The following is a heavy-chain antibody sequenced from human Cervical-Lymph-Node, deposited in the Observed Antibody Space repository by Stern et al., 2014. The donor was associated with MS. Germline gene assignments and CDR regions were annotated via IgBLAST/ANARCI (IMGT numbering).Heavy chain of an antibody. CDR2: IWYDGSNK. J-gene: IGHJ4*02. CDR1: GFTFSSYG. V-gene: IGHV3-33*01. Sequence: MQLVESGGGVVQPGRSLRLSCAASGFTFSSYGMHWVRQAPGKGLEWAAVIWYDGSNKYYADSVKGRFTISRDNSKNTLYLQMNSLRAEDTAVYYCARDSYSSSWYNYFDYWGQGTLVTVSS. CDR3: ARDSYSSSWYNYFDY. D-gene: IGHD6-13*01.